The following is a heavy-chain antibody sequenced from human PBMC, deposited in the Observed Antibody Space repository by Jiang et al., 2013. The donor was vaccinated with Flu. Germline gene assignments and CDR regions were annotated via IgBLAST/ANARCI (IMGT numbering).Heavy chain of an antibody. CDR2: IIPILGIA. Sequence: SWVRQAPGQGLEWMGRIIPILGIANYAQKFQGRVTITADKSTSTAYMELSSLRSEDTAVYYCARDRLGDIVVVPAAMFYYWGQGTLVTVSS. V-gene: IGHV1-69*04. D-gene: IGHD2-2*01. J-gene: IGHJ4*02. CDR3: ARDRLGDIVVVPAAMFYY.